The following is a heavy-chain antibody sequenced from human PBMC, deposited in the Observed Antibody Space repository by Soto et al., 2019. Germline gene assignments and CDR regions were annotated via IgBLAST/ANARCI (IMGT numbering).Heavy chain of an antibody. CDR2: ISAYNGNT. V-gene: IGHV1-18*01. J-gene: IGHJ6*02. CDR3: ARDLGPLVVVAARTYYYGMDV. Sequence: ASVKVSCKASGYTFTSYGISWVRQAPGQGLEWMGWISAYNGNTNYEQKLQGRVTMTTDTSTSTAYMGLRSLRSDETAVYYCARDLGPLVVVAARTYYYGMDVWGQGTTVTVSS. D-gene: IGHD2-15*01. CDR1: GYTFTSYG.